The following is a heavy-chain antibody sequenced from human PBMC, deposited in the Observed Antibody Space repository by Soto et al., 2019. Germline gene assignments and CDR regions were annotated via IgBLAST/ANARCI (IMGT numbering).Heavy chain of an antibody. CDR3: AKDRYDYIWGSYRGYYFDY. Sequence: GGSLRLSCAASGFTFSSYVMSWVRQAPGKGLEWVSAISGSGGSTYYADSVKGRFTISRDNSKNTLYLQMNSLRAEDTAVYYCAKDRYDYIWGSYRGYYFDYWGQGTLVTVSS. CDR1: GFTFSSYV. D-gene: IGHD3-16*02. CDR2: ISGSGGST. V-gene: IGHV3-23*01. J-gene: IGHJ4*02.